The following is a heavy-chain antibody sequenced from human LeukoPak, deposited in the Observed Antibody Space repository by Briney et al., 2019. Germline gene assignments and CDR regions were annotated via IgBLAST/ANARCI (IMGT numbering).Heavy chain of an antibody. CDR1: GFTLRSYV. V-gene: IGHV3-23*01. Sequence: PGGSLRPSCVASGFTLRSYVMNWVRQTPGKGLEWVSSISGSGDSTFYADSVKGRFSISRDNSKNTLYLQVNGLRTEDTAVYYCAKEIYGDSTGGRFQHWGQGTLVTVSS. CDR3: AKEIYGDSTGGRFQH. J-gene: IGHJ1*01. D-gene: IGHD4-17*01. CDR2: ISGSGDST.